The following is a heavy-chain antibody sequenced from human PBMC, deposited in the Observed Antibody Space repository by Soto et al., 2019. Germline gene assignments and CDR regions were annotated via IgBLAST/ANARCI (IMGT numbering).Heavy chain of an antibody. Sequence: QVRLEQSGAEVKKPGSSVRVSCQASGGALTSYPIHWVRQAPGQGLEWMGVIDPIVDTSNLAENFKTKLTLTADTSTKTVYMDLTSMRSDNTAIYFCATYPRTYKWTDIWGRGTQLTVSS. V-gene: IGHV1-69*06. D-gene: IGHD1-20*01. J-gene: IGHJ4*02. CDR2: IDPIVDTS. CDR1: GGALTSYP. CDR3: ATYPRTYKWTDI.